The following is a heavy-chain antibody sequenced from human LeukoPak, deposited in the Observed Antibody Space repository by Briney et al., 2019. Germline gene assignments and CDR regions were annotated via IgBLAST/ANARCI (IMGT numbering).Heavy chain of an antibody. CDR3: ARLSYYYDSG. CDR1: GFTFSSYS. Sequence: GGSLRLSCAASGFTFSSYSMNWVRQAPGKGLEWVSYISSSSSTIYYADSVKGRFTISRDNAKNSLYLQMNSLRAEDTAVYYCARLSYYYDSGWGQGTLVTVSS. D-gene: IGHD3-22*01. J-gene: IGHJ4*02. V-gene: IGHV3-48*04. CDR2: ISSSSSTI.